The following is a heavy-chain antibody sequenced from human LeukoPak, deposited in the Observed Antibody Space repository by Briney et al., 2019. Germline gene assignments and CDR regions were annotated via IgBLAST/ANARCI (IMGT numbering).Heavy chain of an antibody. V-gene: IGHV3-7*01. D-gene: IGHD6-13*01. CDR3: ARDGTAPGLYFDL. Sequence: QPGGSLRLSCAASGFTFSSYWMSWVRQAPGKGLEWVASIRQDGGEKSYVDSVKGRFTISRDNTKNSLYLQMSSLWAEDTAVYYCARDGTAPGLYFDLWGRGTLVTVSS. CDR1: GFTFSSYW. J-gene: IGHJ4*01. CDR2: IRQDGGEK.